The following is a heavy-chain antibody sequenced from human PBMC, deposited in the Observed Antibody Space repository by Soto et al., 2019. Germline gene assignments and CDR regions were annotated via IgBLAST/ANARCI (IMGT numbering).Heavy chain of an antibody. CDR1: GYPFSTYG. CDR2: ISGYNGQT. J-gene: IGHJ6*02. Sequence: QGQLVQSAPEVRKPGASVKVSCKASGYPFSTYGISWVRQAPGQGLEWMGWISGYNGQTNYAQKFRGRVTFPTDTAATTADMELRSVRSDDTVTYCCARDGRKELWMEGLNATDVWGQVTTVTFSS. V-gene: IGHV1-18*01. CDR3: ARDGRKELWMEGLNATDV. D-gene: IGHD2-15*01.